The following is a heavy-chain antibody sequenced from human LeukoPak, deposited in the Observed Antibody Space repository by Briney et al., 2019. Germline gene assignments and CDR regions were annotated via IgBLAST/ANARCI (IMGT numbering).Heavy chain of an antibody. CDR2: INHSGST. J-gene: IGHJ5*02. CDR1: GLSISNYY. Sequence: SETLSLTCSVSGLSISNYYWSWIRQPPGKGLEWIGEINHSGSTNYNPSLKSRVTISVDTSKNQFSLKLSSVTAADTAVYYCARYVILWFGEFAFDPWGQGTLVTVSS. D-gene: IGHD3-10*01. CDR3: ARYVILWFGEFAFDP. V-gene: IGHV4-34*01.